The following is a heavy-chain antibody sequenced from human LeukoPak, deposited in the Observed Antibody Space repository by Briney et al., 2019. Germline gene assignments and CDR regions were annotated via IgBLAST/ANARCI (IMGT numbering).Heavy chain of an antibody. D-gene: IGHD3-16*01. J-gene: IGHJ5*02. CDR2: TYYRSKWYN. CDR1: GDSVSSNSAA. Sequence: SQTLSLTCAISGDSVSSNSAAWNWIRQSPSRGLEWLGRTYYRSKWYNDFAVSVKSRITINADTSKNQFSMQLNSVTPEDTAVYYCARDVLLGSGGFRWFDPWGQGTLVTVSS. CDR3: ARDVLLGSGGFRWFDP. V-gene: IGHV6-1*01.